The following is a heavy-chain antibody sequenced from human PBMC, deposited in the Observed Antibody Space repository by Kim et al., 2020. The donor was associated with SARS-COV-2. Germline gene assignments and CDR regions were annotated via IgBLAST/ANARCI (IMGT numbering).Heavy chain of an antibody. V-gene: IGHV1-2*02. CDR3: ASISSSRAS. Sequence: GGTNYAQKCQGRVTMTRDTSISTAYMELSRLRSDDTAVYYCASISSSRASWGQGTLVTVSS. CDR2: GGT. D-gene: IGHD6-6*01. J-gene: IGHJ5*02.